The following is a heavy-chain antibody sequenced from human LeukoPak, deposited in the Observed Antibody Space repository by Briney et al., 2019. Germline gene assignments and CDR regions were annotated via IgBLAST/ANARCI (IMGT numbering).Heavy chain of an antibody. CDR2: IYSGGST. D-gene: IGHD3-3*01. V-gene: IGHV3-53*01. J-gene: IGHJ4*02. Sequence: HPGGSLRLSCAASGFTFSSYAMSWVRQAPGKGLEWVSVIYSGGSTYYADSVKGRFTISRDNSKNTLYLQMNSLRAEDTAVYYCARAGDFWSGYGYFDYWGQGTLVTVSS. CDR1: GFTFSSYA. CDR3: ARAGDFWSGYGYFDY.